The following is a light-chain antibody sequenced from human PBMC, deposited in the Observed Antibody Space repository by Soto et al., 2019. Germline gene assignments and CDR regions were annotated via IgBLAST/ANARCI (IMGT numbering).Light chain of an antibody. J-gene: IGLJ2*01. CDR2: SNN. CDR3: AAWDDSLSVV. V-gene: IGLV1-47*02. CDR1: SSNIGSNY. Sequence: QSALTQPPSASGTPGQRVTISCSGSSSNIGSNYVYWYQQLPGTAPKLLIYSNNQRTSGVPDRFSGSKSGTSASLAISGLRSEDEADYYCAAWDDSLSVVFGGGTKLTVL.